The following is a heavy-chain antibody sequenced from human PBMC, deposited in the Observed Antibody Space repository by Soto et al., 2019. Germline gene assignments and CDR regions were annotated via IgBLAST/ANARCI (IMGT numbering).Heavy chain of an antibody. Sequence: QVQLVQSGAEVKKPGSSVKVSCKASGGTFSSYAISWVRQAPGQGLEWMGGIIPIFGTANYAPKFQGRVTITADESTSTAYMELSSLRSEDTAVYYCARGLCSGGSCYSYYYYGMDVWGQGTTVTVSS. D-gene: IGHD2-15*01. V-gene: IGHV1-69*01. CDR2: IIPIFGTA. CDR3: ARGLCSGGSCYSYYYYGMDV. J-gene: IGHJ6*02. CDR1: GGTFSSYA.